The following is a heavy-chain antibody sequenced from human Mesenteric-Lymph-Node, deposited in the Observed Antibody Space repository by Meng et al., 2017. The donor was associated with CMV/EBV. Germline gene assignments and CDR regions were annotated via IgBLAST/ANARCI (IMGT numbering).Heavy chain of an antibody. D-gene: IGHD3-3*01. CDR2: LRPFDCNT. CDR3: ARTDGLITIFGVVNHYFDC. J-gene: IGHJ4*02. Sequence: SWGRQAPRQGLEAMGWLRPFDCNTNHGQKLPGRGPLDPDHSTSTGLLEPRSLRADDTAIYYCARTDGLITIFGVVNHYFDCWGQGTLVTVSS. V-gene: IGHV1-18*01.